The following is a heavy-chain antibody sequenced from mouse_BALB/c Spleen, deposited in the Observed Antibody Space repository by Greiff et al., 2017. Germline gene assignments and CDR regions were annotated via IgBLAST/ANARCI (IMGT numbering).Heavy chain of an antibody. CDR1: GFNIKDTY. Sequence: EVQLQQSGAELVKPGASVKLSCTASGFNIKDTYMHWVKQRPEQGLEWIGRIDPANGNTKYDPKFQGKATITADTSSNTAYLQLSSLTSEDTAVYYCAPAYYGNSFAYWGQGTLVTVSA. CDR2: IDPANGNT. V-gene: IGHV14-3*02. CDR3: APAYYGNSFAY. D-gene: IGHD2-10*01. J-gene: IGHJ3*01.